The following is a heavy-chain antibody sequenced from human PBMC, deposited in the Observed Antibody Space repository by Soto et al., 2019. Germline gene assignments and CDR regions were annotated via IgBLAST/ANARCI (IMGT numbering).Heavy chain of an antibody. D-gene: IGHD5-12*01. CDR2: IYSGGTT. CDR3: AARNIVAPY. CDR1: GFTVSSNY. J-gene: IGHJ4*02. Sequence: EVQLVESGGGLVQPGESLRLSCAASGFTVSSNYMSWVRQAPGKGLEWVSLIYSGGTTDYADSVKGRFTISRDNSNTALYLQMNSLRAEDTAVYYCAARNIVAPYWGQGTLVTVSS. V-gene: IGHV3-66*01.